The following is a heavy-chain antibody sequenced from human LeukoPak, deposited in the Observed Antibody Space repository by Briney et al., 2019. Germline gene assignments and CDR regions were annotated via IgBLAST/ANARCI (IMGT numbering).Heavy chain of an antibody. V-gene: IGHV4-38-2*02. Sequence: SETLSLTCTVSGYSISSGYYWGWIRQPPGKGLEWIGSIYHSGSTYYNPSLKSRVTISVDTSKNQFSLKLSSVTAADTAVYYCAREYYGSGSYCYFDYWGQGTLVTVSS. J-gene: IGHJ4*02. D-gene: IGHD3-10*01. CDR1: GYSISSGYY. CDR2: IYHSGST. CDR3: AREYYGSGSYCYFDY.